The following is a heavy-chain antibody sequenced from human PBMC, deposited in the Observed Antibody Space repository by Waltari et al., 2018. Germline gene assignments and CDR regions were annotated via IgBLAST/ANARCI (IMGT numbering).Heavy chain of an antibody. CDR2: SNTKSAET. J-gene: IGHJ4*02. CDR3: ARDLGSDYGNRDY. CDR1: GYTFTCSY. V-gene: IGHV1-2*06. D-gene: IGHD4-17*01. Sequence: QVHLVQSGAEVKKPGASVQGSCKASGYTFTCSYIRWVRRAPGQGREWRGRSNTKSAETNNAQKKKGRVTLTREKSIRTAYMELSSRKPDDTAVYYCARDLGSDYGNRDYWCRGTLVTVRS.